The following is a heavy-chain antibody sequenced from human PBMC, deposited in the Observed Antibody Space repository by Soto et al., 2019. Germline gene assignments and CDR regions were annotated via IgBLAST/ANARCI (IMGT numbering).Heavy chain of an antibody. V-gene: IGHV1-2*02. Sequence: QLHLVQSGAVVKKPGASVTVSCSASGYPVTAYYMHWVRQAPGRGLEWMGGINPATGAAKYTQTFQGRVTMTRDPSTSTVFMELSGLTSEDTALFYCARGGGVGVAGSAAFDMWGQGTVVTVSS. J-gene: IGHJ3*02. CDR2: INPATGAA. D-gene: IGHD3-3*01. CDR3: ARGGGVGVAGSAAFDM. CDR1: GYPVTAYY.